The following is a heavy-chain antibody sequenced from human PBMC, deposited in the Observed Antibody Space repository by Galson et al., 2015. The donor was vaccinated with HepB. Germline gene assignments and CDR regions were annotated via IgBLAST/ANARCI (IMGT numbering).Heavy chain of an antibody. Sequence: SLRLSCAASGFTFSSYALHWVRQAPGKGLEWVAVISYDGSNKYYADSVKGRFTISRDNSKNTLYLQMNSLRAEDTAVYYYAREGREGYYDSSDAFDIWGQGTMVTVSS. J-gene: IGHJ3*02. CDR3: AREGREGYYDSSDAFDI. CDR1: GFTFSSYA. D-gene: IGHD3-22*01. V-gene: IGHV3-30-3*01. CDR2: ISYDGSNK.